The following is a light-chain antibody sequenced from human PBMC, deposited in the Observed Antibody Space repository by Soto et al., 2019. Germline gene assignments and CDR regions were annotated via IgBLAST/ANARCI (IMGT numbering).Light chain of an antibody. V-gene: IGKV1-27*01. J-gene: IGKJ4*01. Sequence: DIQMTQSPSSLSASVGDRVTITCRASQGIVNYLAWYQQKPGKVPKLLIYAASTLQSGVPSRFSGSGSGTAFTLTISSLQPEDVATYYCQKYSSASSLTFGGGTKVEIK. CDR1: QGIVNY. CDR2: AAS. CDR3: QKYSSASSLT.